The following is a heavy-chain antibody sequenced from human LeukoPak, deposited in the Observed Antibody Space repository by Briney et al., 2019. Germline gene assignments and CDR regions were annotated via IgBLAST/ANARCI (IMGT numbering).Heavy chain of an antibody. CDR3: ARVASRVTNMAFDY. CDR2: IYYSGST. V-gene: IGHV4-31*03. CDR1: GGSISSGGYY. Sequence: PSQTLSLTCTVSGGSISSGGYYWSWLRQHPGTGLEWLGYIYYSGSTYYNPSLKSRVTISVDTSKNQFSLKLSSVTAADTAVYYCARVASRVTNMAFDYWGQGTLVTVSS. D-gene: IGHD2-21*02. J-gene: IGHJ4*02.